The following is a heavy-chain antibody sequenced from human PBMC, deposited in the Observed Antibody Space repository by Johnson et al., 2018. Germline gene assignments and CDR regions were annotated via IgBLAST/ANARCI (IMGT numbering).Heavy chain of an antibody. Sequence: VQLVQSGGGLVQPGRSLRLSCAASGFTFDDYAMHWVRQAPGKGLEWVSGISWNSGSIGYADSVEGRFTISRDNAKNSLYLQMNSLRPEDTALYYCAKAPVGWLGEGAEYFHHWGQGTLVTVSS. J-gene: IGHJ1*01. CDR1: GFTFDDYA. D-gene: IGHD3-3*01. CDR3: AKAPVGWLGEGAEYFHH. CDR2: ISWNSGSI. V-gene: IGHV3-9*01.